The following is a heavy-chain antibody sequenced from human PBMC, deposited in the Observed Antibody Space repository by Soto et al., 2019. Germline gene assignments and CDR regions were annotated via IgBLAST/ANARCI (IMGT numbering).Heavy chain of an antibody. V-gene: IGHV1-69*01. D-gene: IGHD6-13*01. CDR3: ARSRYSSSWQISELFDY. CDR1: GGTFSSYA. J-gene: IGHJ4*02. CDR2: IIPIFGTA. Sequence: QVQLVQSGAEVKKPGSSVKVSCKASGGTFSSYAISWVRQAPGQGLEWMGGIIPIFGTANYAQKFQGRVTITADESTSTAYRELSSLRSEDTAVYYCARSRYSSSWQISELFDYWGQGTLVTVSS.